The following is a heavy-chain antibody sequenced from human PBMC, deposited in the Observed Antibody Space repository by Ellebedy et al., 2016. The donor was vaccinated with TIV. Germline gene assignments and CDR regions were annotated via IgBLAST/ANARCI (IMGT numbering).Heavy chain of an antibody. Sequence: GGSLRLXCAASGFTFSDYYMSWIRQAPGKGLEWVSYISSSGSTIYYADSVKGRFTISRDNAKNSLYLQMNSLRAEDTAVYYCARASDEAADFDYWGQGTLVTVSS. CDR1: GFTFSDYY. V-gene: IGHV3-11*01. J-gene: IGHJ4*02. CDR2: ISSSGSTI. CDR3: ARASDEAADFDY. D-gene: IGHD6-13*01.